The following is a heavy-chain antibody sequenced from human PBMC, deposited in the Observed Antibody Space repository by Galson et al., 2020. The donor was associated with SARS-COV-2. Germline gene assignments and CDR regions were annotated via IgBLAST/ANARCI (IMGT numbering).Heavy chain of an antibody. CDR2: IWYDGSNK. CDR3: ARETIGYDILTGSAFDI. Sequence: QLGESLKISCAASGFTFSSYDMHWVRQAPGKGLEWVAVIWYDGSNKYYADSVKGRFTISRDNSKNTLYLQMNSLRAEDTAVYYCARETIGYDILTGSAFDIWGQGTMVTVSS. J-gene: IGHJ3*02. V-gene: IGHV3-33*01. CDR1: GFTFSSYD. D-gene: IGHD3-9*01.